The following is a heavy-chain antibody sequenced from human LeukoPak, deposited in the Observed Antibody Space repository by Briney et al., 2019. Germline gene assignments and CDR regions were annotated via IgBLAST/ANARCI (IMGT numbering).Heavy chain of an antibody. D-gene: IGHD4-23*01. V-gene: IGHV3-33*03. CDR2: IWYDGSNR. CDR1: GFSFKTYG. CDR3: ATHYGGNSVWGDAFDI. Sequence: PGGSLRLSCAASGFSFKTYGMHWVRQAPGKGLEWVAIIWYDGSNRFYADSVKGRFTISRDNPKSTLYLQMNSLRAEDTAVYYCATHYGGNSVWGDAFDIWGQGTMVTVSS. J-gene: IGHJ3*02.